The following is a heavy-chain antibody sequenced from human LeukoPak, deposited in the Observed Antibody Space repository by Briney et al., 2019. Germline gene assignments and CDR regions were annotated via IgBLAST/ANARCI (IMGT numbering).Heavy chain of an antibody. J-gene: IGHJ5*02. D-gene: IGHD3-3*01. V-gene: IGHV1-8*01. CDR2: MNPNSGNT. Sequence: GASVTVSCTASGYTFNSYDINWVRQAPGQGLEWMGWMNPNSGNTAYARKFQGRVSMTRDTSVDTAFLELSSLRSEDTAVYYCARGLNRVTILETVIAGNWFDPWGQGTMVIVSS. CDR3: ARGLNRVTILETVIAGNWFDP. CDR1: GYTFNSYD.